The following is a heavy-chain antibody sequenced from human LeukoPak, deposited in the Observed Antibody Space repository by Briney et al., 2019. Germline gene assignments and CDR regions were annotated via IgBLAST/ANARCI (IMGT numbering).Heavy chain of an antibody. V-gene: IGHV3-74*01. D-gene: IGHD3-22*01. CDR1: GFIFSSSW. CDR3: ARGSYSSGFDL. J-gene: IGHJ4*02. Sequence: GGSLRLSCAASGFIFSSSWMHWVRQAPGKGLVWVSRINSDGSTTNYADSVKGRFTVSRDNAKNTLYLQMNSLRGEDTAVYYCARGSYSSGFDLWGQGTLVTVSS. CDR2: INSDGSTT.